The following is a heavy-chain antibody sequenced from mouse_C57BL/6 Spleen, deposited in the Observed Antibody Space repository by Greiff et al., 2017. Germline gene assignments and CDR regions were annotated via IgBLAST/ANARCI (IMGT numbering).Heavy chain of an antibody. Sequence: QVQLQQPGAELVRPGSSVKLSCKASGYTFTSYWMDWVKQRPGQGLEWIGNIYPSDSATHYNQKFKDKATLTVDKSSSTAYMQLSSLTSEDSAVYYCARVGTEGDYWGQGTTLTVSS. D-gene: IGHD4-1*01. V-gene: IGHV1-61*01. CDR1: GYTFTSYW. J-gene: IGHJ2*01. CDR2: IYPSDSAT. CDR3: ARVGTEGDY.